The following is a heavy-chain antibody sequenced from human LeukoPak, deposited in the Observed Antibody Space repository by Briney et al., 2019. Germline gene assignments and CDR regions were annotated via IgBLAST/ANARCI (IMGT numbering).Heavy chain of an antibody. V-gene: IGHV5-51*01. CDR2: IYPDDSKT. D-gene: IGHD3-10*01. CDR1: GYSFTSHW. CDR3: ARLEGSGTYYDY. Sequence: GESLKISCKGSGYSFTSHWIGWVRQMPGKGLEWMGIIYPDDSKTRYSPPFQGQVTVSADKSINTAYLQWSSLRASDTAMYYCARLEGSGTYYDYWGQGTLVTVSS. J-gene: IGHJ4*02.